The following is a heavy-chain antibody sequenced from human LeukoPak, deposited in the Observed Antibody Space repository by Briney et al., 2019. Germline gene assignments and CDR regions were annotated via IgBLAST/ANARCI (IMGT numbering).Heavy chain of an antibody. V-gene: IGHV1-2*02. CDR2: INPNSGGT. CDR1: GYTFTGYY. J-gene: IGHJ4*02. Sequence: GASVKVSCKASGYTFTGYYMHWVRQAPGQGLEWMGWINPNSGGTNYAQKLQGRVTMTTDTSTSTAYMELRSLRSDDTAVYYCARVFEDRSPFDYWGQGTLVTVSS. CDR3: ARVFEDRSPFDY. D-gene: IGHD3-9*01.